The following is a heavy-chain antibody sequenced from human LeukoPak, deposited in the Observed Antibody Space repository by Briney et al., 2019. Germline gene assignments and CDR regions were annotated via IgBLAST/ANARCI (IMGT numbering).Heavy chain of an antibody. D-gene: IGHD3-9*01. CDR3: ASLSGFADAFDI. J-gene: IGHJ3*02. V-gene: IGHV3-23*01. Sequence: GGSLRLSCEGSGYTFTTSAMSWVRQAPGKGLEWVSSISPSGSKTYYADSVKGRFTISRDNSKNTLYLQMNSLRAEDTAIYYCASLSGFADAFDIWGQGTMVTVSS. CDR2: ISPSGSKT. CDR1: GYTFTTSA.